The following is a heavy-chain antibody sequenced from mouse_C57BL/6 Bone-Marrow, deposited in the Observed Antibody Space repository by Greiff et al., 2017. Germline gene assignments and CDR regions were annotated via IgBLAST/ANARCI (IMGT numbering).Heavy chain of an antibody. CDR1: GYTFTSYW. Sequence: QVQLQQPGAELVKPGASVKVSCKASGYTFTSYWMHWVKQRPGQGLEWIGRIHPSDSDTNYNQKFKGKATLTVAKSSSPAYMQLSSLTSEDSAVYYCAPLQLGGYFDYWGQGTTLTVSS. J-gene: IGHJ2*01. V-gene: IGHV1-74*01. D-gene: IGHD4-1*02. CDR2: IHPSDSDT. CDR3: APLQLGGYFDY.